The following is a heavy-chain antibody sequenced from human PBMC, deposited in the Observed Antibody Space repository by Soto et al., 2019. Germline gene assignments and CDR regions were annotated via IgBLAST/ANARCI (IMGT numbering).Heavy chain of an antibody. Sequence: SQTLSLTCAISWDSVSSNSAAWNWIWQSPSRGLEWLGRTYYRSRWYNDYAISVKGRITINPDTSKNQLYLQLNSVIHEDTAVSYCARAHLGSGRYTLEPFDPCGHGTLVTVSS. CDR2: TYYRSRWYN. CDR1: WDSVSSNSAA. V-gene: IGHV6-1*01. J-gene: IGHJ5*02. CDR3: ARAHLGSGRYTLEPFDP. D-gene: IGHD1-1*01.